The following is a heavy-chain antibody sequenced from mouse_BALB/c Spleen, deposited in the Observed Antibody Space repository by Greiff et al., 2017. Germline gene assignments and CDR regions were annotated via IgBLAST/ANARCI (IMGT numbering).Heavy chain of an antibody. D-gene: IGHD4-1*01. CDR3: ARRELTGTTFDY. V-gene: IGHV5-17*02. J-gene: IGHJ2*01. Sequence: EVKVEESGGGLVQPGGSRKLSCAASGFTFSSFGMHWVRQAPEKGLEWVAYISSGSSTIYYADTVKGRFTISRDNPKNTLFLQMTSLRSEDTAMYYCARRELTGTTFDYWGQGTTLTVSS. CDR1: GFTFSSFG. CDR2: ISSGSSTI.